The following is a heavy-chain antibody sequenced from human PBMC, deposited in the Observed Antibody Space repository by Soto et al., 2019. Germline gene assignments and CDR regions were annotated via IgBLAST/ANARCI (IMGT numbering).Heavy chain of an antibody. CDR1: GGSISSYY. CDR2: IYYSGST. J-gene: IGHJ6*02. Sequence: SETLSLTCTVSGGSISSYYWSWIRQPPGKGLEWIGYIYYSGSTNYNPSLKSRVIISVDTSKNQFSLKLSSVTAADTAVYYCARVGIAVAGTGYYYYGMDVWGQGTTVTVSS. CDR3: ARVGIAVAGTGYYYYGMDV. D-gene: IGHD6-19*01. V-gene: IGHV4-59*01.